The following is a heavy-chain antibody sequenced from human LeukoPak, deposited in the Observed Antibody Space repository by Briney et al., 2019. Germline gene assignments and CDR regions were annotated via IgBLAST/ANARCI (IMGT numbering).Heavy chain of an antibody. V-gene: IGHV3-33*01. CDR1: GFTFSNYV. CDR3: ERAITYGGNYLEY. J-gene: IGHJ4*02. CDR2: IWFDGSNK. Sequence: GTSLRLSRAASGFTFSNYVMHWVRQAPGKGLGWVAVIWFDGSNKYYADSLKGRFTISRDNSKNTLYLQINSLRVEDTAVYYSERAITYGGNYLEYWGQGTLVTVSS. D-gene: IGHD4-23*01.